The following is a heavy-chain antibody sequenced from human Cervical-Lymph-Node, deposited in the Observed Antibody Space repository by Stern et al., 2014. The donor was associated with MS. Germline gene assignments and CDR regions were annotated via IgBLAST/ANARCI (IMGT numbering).Heavy chain of an antibody. D-gene: IGHD3-22*01. Sequence: VQLEESGPGLVKPSQTLSLTCTVSGVSISSGGYYWSWLRPHPGKGLEWIGYLYYSGRTDYNPSLKSRVTISVDTSKNQFSLNLSSVTAADTAVYYCASGVTYYYDSSGYSPFDNWGQGTLVTVSS. V-gene: IGHV4-31*03. CDR1: GVSISSGGYY. J-gene: IGHJ4*02. CDR3: ASGVTYYYDSSGYSPFDN. CDR2: LYYSGRT.